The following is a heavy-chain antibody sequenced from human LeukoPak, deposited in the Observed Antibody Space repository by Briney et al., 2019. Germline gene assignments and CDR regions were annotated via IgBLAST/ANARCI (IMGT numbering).Heavy chain of an antibody. V-gene: IGHV3-30*04. D-gene: IGHD3-10*01. CDR1: GFTFSSYA. CDR2: VSYDGSNK. J-gene: IGHJ4*02. Sequence: PGGSLRLSCAASGFTFSSYAMHWVRQAPGKGLEWVVVVSYDGSNKYYADSVKGRFTISRDNSKNTLYLQMNSLRAEDTAVYYCARDSMVRGALDYWGQGTLVTVSS. CDR3: ARDSMVRGALDY.